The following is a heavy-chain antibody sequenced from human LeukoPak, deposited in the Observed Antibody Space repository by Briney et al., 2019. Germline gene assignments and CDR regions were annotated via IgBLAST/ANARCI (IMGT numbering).Heavy chain of an antibody. CDR2: LKQDGSEK. CDR3: ARPCGGDCYSSNFQH. Sequence: GVSPRLSCAASGFTSCSYCMSGVPEAPGKGVECVSNLKQDGSEKYYVDSVKGRFTISGDNAKNSLYLEMNSLRAEDTAVYYCARPCGGDCYSSNFQHWGQGRLVPVSS. CDR1: GFTSCSYC. J-gene: IGHJ1*01. D-gene: IGHD2-21*02. V-gene: IGHV3-7*04.